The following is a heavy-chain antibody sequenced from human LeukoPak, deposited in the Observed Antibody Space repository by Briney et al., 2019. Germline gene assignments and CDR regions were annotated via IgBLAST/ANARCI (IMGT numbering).Heavy chain of an antibody. J-gene: IGHJ4*02. CDR3: AKGTARPTWYFDY. CDR2: ISGSGGST. D-gene: IGHD6-6*01. CDR1: GFTFSSYA. Sequence: GGSRRLSCAASGFTFSSYAMSWVRQAPGKGLERVSAISGSGGSTYYADSVKGRFTISRDNSKNTLYLQMNSLRAEDTAVYYCAKGTARPTWYFDYWGQGTLVTVSS. V-gene: IGHV3-23*01.